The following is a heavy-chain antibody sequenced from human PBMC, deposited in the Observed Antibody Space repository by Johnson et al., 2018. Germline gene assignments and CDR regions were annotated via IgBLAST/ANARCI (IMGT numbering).Heavy chain of an antibody. CDR3: ARDKKGMASSGYTGGYFHH. J-gene: IGHJ1*01. Sequence: QVQLVQSGGGLVQTGGSLRLSCAASGFTFSSYGMPWVRQAPGKGLEWVAVIPYDGSNKYYADPVKGRFPISRDNSKNPLSLQRNSLRAADTAVYYCARDKKGMASSGYTGGYFHHWGQGTLVTVSS. V-gene: IGHV3-30*03. D-gene: IGHD6-13*01. CDR1: GFTFSSYG. CDR2: IPYDGSNK.